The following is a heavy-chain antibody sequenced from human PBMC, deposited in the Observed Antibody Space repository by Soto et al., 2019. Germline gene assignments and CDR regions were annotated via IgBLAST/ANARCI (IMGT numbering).Heavy chain of an antibody. CDR3: AKRKRSCNSASCYDGALDI. CDR1: GFTFSTYA. J-gene: IGHJ3*02. D-gene: IGHD2-2*01. V-gene: IGHV3-23*01. Sequence: PGGSPRLSFAASGFTFSTYAMSWVRQAQGKGLEWVSDISGSGGSTYYPDSVKGRFTISRDNSKNTLYLQVNSLTAEDTAVYYCAKRKRSCNSASCYDGALDIWGQGTKVTVSS. CDR2: ISGSGGST.